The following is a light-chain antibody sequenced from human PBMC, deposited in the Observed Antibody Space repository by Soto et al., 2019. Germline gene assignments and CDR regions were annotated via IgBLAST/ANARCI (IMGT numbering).Light chain of an antibody. CDR1: SSDIGAYNY. V-gene: IGLV2-14*03. CDR2: HIS. Sequence: QSALTQPASVSGSPGQSITISCTGTSSDIGAYNYVSWYQQHPGTVPKLMNYHISNRPSMVSNRFSSSKAGNTASLTIYGLQTEDEADYYCSSYTARSTVVFGGGTKLTVL. CDR3: SSYTARSTVV. J-gene: IGLJ2*01.